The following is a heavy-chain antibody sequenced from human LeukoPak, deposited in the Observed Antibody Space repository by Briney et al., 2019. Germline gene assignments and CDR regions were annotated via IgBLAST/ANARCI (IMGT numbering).Heavy chain of an antibody. V-gene: IGHV1-8*01. J-gene: IGHJ6*03. CDR2: MNPNSGNT. CDR1: GYTFTSYD. D-gene: IGHD3-10*01. CDR3: ARQSLLWFGELLSIHYYYYYYMDV. Sequence: ASVRVSCKASGYTFTSYDINWVRQATGQGLEWMGWMNPNSGNTGYAQKFQGRVTMTRDTSISTAYMELSRLRSDDTAVYYCARQSLLWFGELLSIHYYYYYYMDVWGKGTTVTVSS.